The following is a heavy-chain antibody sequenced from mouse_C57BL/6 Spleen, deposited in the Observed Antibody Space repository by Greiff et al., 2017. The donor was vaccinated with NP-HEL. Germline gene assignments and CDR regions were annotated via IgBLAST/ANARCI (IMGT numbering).Heavy chain of an antibody. D-gene: IGHD4-1*01. V-gene: IGHV1-80*01. CDR3: ARWGTGPYFDY. CDR1: GYAFSSYW. J-gene: IGHJ2*01. Sequence: QVQLQQSGAELVKPGASVKISCKASGYAFSSYWMNWVKQRPGKGLEWIGQIYPGDGDTNYNGKFKGKATLTADKSSSTAYMQLSSLTSEDSAVYFCARWGTGPYFDYWGQGTTLTVSS. CDR2: IYPGDGDT.